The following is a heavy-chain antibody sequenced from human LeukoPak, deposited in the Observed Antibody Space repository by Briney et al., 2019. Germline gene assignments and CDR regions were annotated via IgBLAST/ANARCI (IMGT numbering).Heavy chain of an antibody. CDR2: IDHSGST. V-gene: IGHV4-34*01. Sequence: SETLSLTCAVYGGSFSGYYWSWIRQPPGKGLEWIGEIDHSGSTNYNPSLKSRVTISVDTSKNQFSLKLSSVTAADTAVYYCARGPTRYSSSWYPHLYFDYWGQGTLVTVS. D-gene: IGHD6-13*01. CDR3: ARGPTRYSSSWYPHLYFDY. J-gene: IGHJ4*02. CDR1: GGSFSGYY.